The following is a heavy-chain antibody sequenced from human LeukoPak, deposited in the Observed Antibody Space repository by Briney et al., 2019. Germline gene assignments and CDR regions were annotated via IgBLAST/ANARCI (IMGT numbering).Heavy chain of an antibody. V-gene: IGHV4-30-4*08. Sequence: SETLSLPCTVSGGPISSGDYYCSWIRQPPAKGLEWIGYSYYNWSTYCNPSLKSRVTIPVDTSKNQFSLKLSSVTAADTAVYYCARVASSSWYYFDYWGQGTLVTVSS. J-gene: IGHJ4*02. CDR1: GGPISSGDYY. CDR3: ARVASSSWYYFDY. D-gene: IGHD6-13*01. CDR2: SYYNWST.